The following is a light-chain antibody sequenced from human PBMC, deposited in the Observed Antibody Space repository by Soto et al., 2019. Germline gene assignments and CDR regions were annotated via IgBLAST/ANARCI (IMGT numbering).Light chain of an antibody. Sequence: EIVLTQSPATLSLSPGERATLSCRASQTISSYLAWYQQKPGQAPRLLIYGASTRATGIPARFSGSGSGTEFTLTISSLQTDDFATYYCQQFANSWTFGQGTKVDIK. V-gene: IGKV3-15*01. CDR2: GAS. CDR3: QQFANSWT. CDR1: QTISSY. J-gene: IGKJ1*01.